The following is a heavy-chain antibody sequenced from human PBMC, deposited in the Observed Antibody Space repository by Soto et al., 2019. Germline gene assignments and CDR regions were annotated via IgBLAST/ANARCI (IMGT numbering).Heavy chain of an antibody. J-gene: IGHJ4*02. D-gene: IGHD1-26*01. CDR3: ARLTSESYDY. Sequence: QLQLQESGPGLVKPSETLSLTCTVSGGSISSSRYYWGWIRQPPGKGLEWIGNMYYSGSTYYNPSLKIRVTISVDTSKNQFSLRLSSVTAADTAVYFCARLTSESYDYWGQGTLVTVSS. CDR1: GGSISSSRYY. V-gene: IGHV4-39*01. CDR2: MYYSGST.